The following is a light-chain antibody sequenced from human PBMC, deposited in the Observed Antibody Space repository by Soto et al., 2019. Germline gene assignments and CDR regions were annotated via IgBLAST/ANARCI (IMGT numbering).Light chain of an antibody. Sequence: VLTQYPDTLCFGHSTTAXRCGRPSQSVTTSLAWYQQKTGQPPRLLISGASRRATGIPDRFSGSGSETDFTLTINRLEPEDFALYYCQHYHSGHRIAFGQGTRLEIK. CDR1: QSVTTS. J-gene: IGKJ5*01. V-gene: IGKV3-20*01. CDR2: GAS. CDR3: QHYHSGHRIA.